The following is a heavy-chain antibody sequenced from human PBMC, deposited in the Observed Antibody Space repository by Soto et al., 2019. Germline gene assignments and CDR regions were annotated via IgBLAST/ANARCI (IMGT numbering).Heavy chain of an antibody. CDR2: ISSSSSYI. CDR1: GFTFSSYS. D-gene: IGHD6-13*01. Sequence: PGGSLRLSCAASGFTFSSYSMNWVRQAPGKGLEWVSSISSSSSYIYYADSVKGRFTISRDNAKNSLYLQMNSLRAEDTAVYYCASQPRSTNLFDYWGQGTLVTVSS. J-gene: IGHJ4*02. V-gene: IGHV3-21*01. CDR3: ASQPRSTNLFDY.